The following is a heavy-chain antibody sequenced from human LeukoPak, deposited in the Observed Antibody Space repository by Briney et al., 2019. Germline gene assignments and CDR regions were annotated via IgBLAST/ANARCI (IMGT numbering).Heavy chain of an antibody. CDR2: INPNSGGT. CDR3: ARYIVATPNHFDY. V-gene: IGHV1-2*02. D-gene: IGHD5-12*01. CDR1: GGTFSSYA. Sequence: ASVKVSCKASGGTFSSYAISWVRQAPGQGLEWMGWINPNSGGTNYAQKFQGRVTMTRDTSISTAYMELSRLRSDDTAVYYCARYIVATPNHFDYWGQGTLVTVSS. J-gene: IGHJ4*02.